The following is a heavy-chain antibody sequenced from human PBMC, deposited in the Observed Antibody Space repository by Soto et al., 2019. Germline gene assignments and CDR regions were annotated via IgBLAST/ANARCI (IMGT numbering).Heavy chain of an antibody. J-gene: IGHJ6*02. D-gene: IGHD2-8*01. Sequence: ASVKVSCKASGYTFTSYDINWVRQATGQGLEWMGRMNPNSGNTGYAQNFQGRVSMTRNTSISTAYMELSSLRFEDTAVYYCTVMSSSCYHYYGMDVWGQVTTVPVS. V-gene: IGHV1-8*01. CDR1: GYTFTSYD. CDR2: MNPNSGNT. CDR3: TVMSSSCYHYYGMDV.